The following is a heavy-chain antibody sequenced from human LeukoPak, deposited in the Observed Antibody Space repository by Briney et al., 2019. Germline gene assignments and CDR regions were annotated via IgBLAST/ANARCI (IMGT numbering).Heavy chain of an antibody. CDR1: GYTFTSYD. Sequence: ASVKVSCKASGYTFTSYDINWVQQATGQGLEWMGWMNPNSGNTGYAQKFQGRVTMTRNTSISTAYMELSSLRSEDTAVYYCARYGDYALGYYYMDVWGKGTTVTVSS. V-gene: IGHV1-8*01. CDR3: ARYGDYALGYYYMDV. CDR2: MNPNSGNT. J-gene: IGHJ6*03. D-gene: IGHD4-17*01.